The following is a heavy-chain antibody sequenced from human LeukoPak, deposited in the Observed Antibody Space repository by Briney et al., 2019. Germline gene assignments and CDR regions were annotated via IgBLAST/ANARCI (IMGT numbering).Heavy chain of an antibody. CDR1: GGSISSSSYY. J-gene: IGHJ4*02. V-gene: IGHV4-39*01. Sequence: PSETLSLTCTVSGGSISSSSYYWGWIRQPPGKGLEWIGSIYYSGSTYYNPSLKSRVTISVDTSKNQFSLKLSSVTAADTAVYYCARTRDHWRLYYFDYWGQGTLVTVSS. CDR2: IYYSGST. CDR3: ARTRDHWRLYYFDY. D-gene: IGHD1-14*01.